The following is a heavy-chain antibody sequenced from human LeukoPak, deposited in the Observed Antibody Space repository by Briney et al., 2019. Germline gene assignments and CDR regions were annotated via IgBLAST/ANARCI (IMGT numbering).Heavy chain of an antibody. CDR3: ARSHSVWTSFDY. V-gene: IGHV4-59*01. CDR2: IYYSGST. Sequence: GSLRLSCTASGFTFNTYWMNWVRQAPGKGLEWIGYIYYSGSTNYNPSLKSRVTISVDTSKNQFSLKLSSVTAADTAVYYCARSHSVWTSFDYWGQGTLVTVSS. CDR1: GFTFNTYW. D-gene: IGHD3/OR15-3a*01. J-gene: IGHJ4*02.